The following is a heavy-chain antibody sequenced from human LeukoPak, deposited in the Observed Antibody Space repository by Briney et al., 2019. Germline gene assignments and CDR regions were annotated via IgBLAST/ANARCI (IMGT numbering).Heavy chain of an antibody. Sequence: PGGSLRLSCAASGFTFSSYAMSWVRQAPGEGLEWVSGISAGGDTTYTADSVRGRFTISRDNSNNTQYLQMNILTAEDTAVYYCAAISYSGTWPVGYWGQGILVTVTA. CDR2: ISAGGDTT. CDR1: GFTFSSYA. J-gene: IGHJ4*02. V-gene: IGHV3-23*01. CDR3: AAISYSGTWPVGY. D-gene: IGHD6-25*01.